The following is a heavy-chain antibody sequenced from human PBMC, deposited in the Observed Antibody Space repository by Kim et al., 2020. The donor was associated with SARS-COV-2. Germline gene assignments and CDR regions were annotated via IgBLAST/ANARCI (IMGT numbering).Heavy chain of an antibody. CDR3: TKTFGRGSYSDY. Sequence: GGSLRLSCTASGFTFGESGLSWVRQAPGKGLEWVGFIRSKPYGGTTEYAASVKDRFTISRDDSKSIAYLQMNRLETEDTAMYYCTKTFGRGSYSDYWGQGTLVTVSS. D-gene: IGHD1-26*01. CDR1: GFTFGESG. CDR2: IRSKPYGGTT. V-gene: IGHV3-49*04. J-gene: IGHJ4*02.